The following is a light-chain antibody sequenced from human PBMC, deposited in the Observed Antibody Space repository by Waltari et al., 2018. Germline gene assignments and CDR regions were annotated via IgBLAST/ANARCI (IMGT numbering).Light chain of an antibody. CDR1: SSNSGNNY. V-gene: IGLV1-51*01. J-gene: IGLJ2*01. CDR2: DNN. CDR3: GTWDGSLNTMV. Sequence: QSVLTQPPSVSAAPGQTVTVPCSGGSSNSGNNYVSWYQQLPGTAPKLLIYDNNKRPPGIPDRFSGSKSGTSATLGITGLQTGDEGDYYCGTWDGSLNTMVFGGGTKLTVL.